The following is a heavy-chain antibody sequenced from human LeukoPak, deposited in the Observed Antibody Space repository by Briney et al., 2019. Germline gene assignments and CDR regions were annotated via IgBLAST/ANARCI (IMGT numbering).Heavy chain of an antibody. D-gene: IGHD5-24*01. J-gene: IGHJ6*02. V-gene: IGHV4-59*08. CDR3: ARRARRDGYNWGDYYYYYGMDV. Sequence: SETLSLTCTVSGGSISNHYWSWIRQPPGKGLEWIGYIYYSGSTKYNPSLKSRVTISVDTSKNQFSLKLSPVTAADTAVYYCARRARRDGYNWGDYYYYYGMDVWGQGTTVTVSS. CDR1: GGSISNHY. CDR2: IYYSGST.